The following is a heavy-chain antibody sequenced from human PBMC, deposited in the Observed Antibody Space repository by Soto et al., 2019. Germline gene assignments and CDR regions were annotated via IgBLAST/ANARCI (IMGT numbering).Heavy chain of an antibody. CDR2: ISSSSSYI. D-gene: IGHD2-15*01. V-gene: IGHV3-21*01. CDR3: ARVVVAAHLGWFDP. CDR1: GFTFSSYS. J-gene: IGHJ5*02. Sequence: KTGGSLRLSCAASGFTFSSYSMNWVRQAPGKGLEWVSSISSSSSYIYYADTVKGRFTISRDNAKKSLYLQINSLRAEDTAFFYCARVVVAAHLGWFDPWGQGTLVTVSS.